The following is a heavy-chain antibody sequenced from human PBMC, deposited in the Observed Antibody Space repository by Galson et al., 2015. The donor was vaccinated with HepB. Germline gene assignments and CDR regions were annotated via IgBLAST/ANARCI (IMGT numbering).Heavy chain of an antibody. D-gene: IGHD6-19*01. CDR1: GFTFSSYS. CDR3: ARDAGRGAVAKEGAFDI. V-gene: IGHV3-21*01. Sequence: SLRLSCAASGFTFSSYSMNWVRQAPGKGLEWVSSISSSGTQIDYADSMRGRFTISRDNAKNSVFLQINSLRAEDTAGYFCARDAGRGAVAKEGAFDIWGQWTMVTVSS. CDR2: ISSSGTQI. J-gene: IGHJ3*02.